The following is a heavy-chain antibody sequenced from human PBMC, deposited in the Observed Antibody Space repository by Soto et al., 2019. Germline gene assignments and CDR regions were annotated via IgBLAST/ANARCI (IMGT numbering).Heavy chain of an antibody. V-gene: IGHV3-23*01. J-gene: IGHJ6*03. CDR3: AKGPLLWFGEPDYYYMDV. CDR1: GFTFSSYA. Sequence: GESLKISCAASGFTFSSYAMSWVRQATGKGLEWVSAISGSGGSTYYADSVKGRFTISRDNSKNTLYLQMNSLRAEDTAVYYCAKGPLLWFGEPDYYYMDVWGKGTTVTVSS. CDR2: ISGSGGST. D-gene: IGHD3-10*01.